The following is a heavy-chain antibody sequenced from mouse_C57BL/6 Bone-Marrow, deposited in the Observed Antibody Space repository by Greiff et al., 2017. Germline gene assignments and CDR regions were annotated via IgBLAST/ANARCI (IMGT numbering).Heavy chain of an antibody. V-gene: IGHV1-55*01. J-gene: IGHJ4*01. D-gene: IGHD1-1*01. Sequence: VKLVESGAELVKPGASVKMSCKASGYTFTSYWITWVKQRPGQGLEWIGDIYPGSGSTNYNEEFKSKATLTVDTSSSTAYMQLSSLTSEDSAVYYCAREGFYYYGSSYYYAMDYWGQGTSVTVSS. CDR3: AREGFYYYGSSYYYAMDY. CDR1: GYTFTSYW. CDR2: IYPGSGST.